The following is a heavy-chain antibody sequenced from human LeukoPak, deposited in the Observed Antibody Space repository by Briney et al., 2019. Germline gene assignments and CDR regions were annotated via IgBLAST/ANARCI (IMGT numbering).Heavy chain of an antibody. D-gene: IGHD3-10*01. Sequence: KPSETLSLTCSVSGGSISSYYWTWIRQPAGKGLEWIGHIYTTGTTNYNPSVKSRVTMSTDTSKNQFSLRLTSVPAADTAVYYCARVYYSRFDPWGQGTLVTVSS. V-gene: IGHV4-4*07. J-gene: IGHJ5*02. CDR2: IYTTGTT. CDR3: ARVYYSRFDP. CDR1: GGSISSYY.